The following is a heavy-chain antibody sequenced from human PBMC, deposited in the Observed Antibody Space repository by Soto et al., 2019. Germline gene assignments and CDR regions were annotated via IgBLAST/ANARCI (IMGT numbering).Heavy chain of an antibody. V-gene: IGHV1-69*01. CDR3: ARSAGLDDISPRDYYGMDV. CDR2: IIPIFGTA. J-gene: IGHJ6*02. D-gene: IGHD3-9*01. Sequence: PWPQVKVSCKASGGTFSSYAISWVRQAPGQGLEWMGGIIPIFGTANYAQKFQGRVTITADESTSTAYMELSSLRSEDTAVYYCARSAGLDDISPRDYYGMDVWGQGTTVTVSS. CDR1: GGTFSSYA.